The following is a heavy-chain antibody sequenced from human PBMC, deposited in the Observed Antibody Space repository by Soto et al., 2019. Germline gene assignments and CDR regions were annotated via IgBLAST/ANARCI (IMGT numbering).Heavy chain of an antibody. V-gene: IGHV4-59*01. J-gene: IGHJ6*02. CDR2: IFYSGST. CDR1: GGSINAFF. Sequence: QVQLEESGPGLVKPSETLSLTCTVSGGSINAFFWSWVRQPPGKGLESIGYIFYSGSTNYNPSLKSRVTISLATSKTQFSLNLTSVTAADTAVYYCATQTGLDYYGLDVWGQGTMVAVSS. CDR3: ATQTGLDYYGLDV.